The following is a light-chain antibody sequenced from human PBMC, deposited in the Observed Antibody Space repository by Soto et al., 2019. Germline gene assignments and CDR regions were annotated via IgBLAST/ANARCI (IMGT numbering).Light chain of an antibody. J-gene: IGKJ1*01. CDR3: QQYETSPRT. CDR1: QIVRSNS. V-gene: IGKV3-20*01. CDR2: GAS. Sequence: EMMLTQSPGTLSLSPGDRATLSCRASQIVRSNSLAWYQQKPGQAPRLLIYGASSRATGIPDRFSGSGSGTDFTLTISRLEPEDFAVYYCQQYETSPRTFGQGTKVDIK.